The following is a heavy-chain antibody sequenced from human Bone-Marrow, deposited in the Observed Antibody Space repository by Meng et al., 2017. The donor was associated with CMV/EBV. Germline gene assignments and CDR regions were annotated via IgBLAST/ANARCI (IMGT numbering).Heavy chain of an antibody. CDR2: IKQDGSEK. CDR1: GFTFSDYY. CDR3: ARIRTARFDYYYYGMDV. J-gene: IGHJ6*02. V-gene: IGHV3-7*01. Sequence: GESLKISCAASGFTFSDYYMSWVRQAPGKGLEWVANIKQDGSEKYYVDSVKGRFTISRDNAKNSLYLQMNSLRAEDTAVYYCARIRTARFDYYYYGMDVWGQGTTVTFSS. D-gene: IGHD1-14*01.